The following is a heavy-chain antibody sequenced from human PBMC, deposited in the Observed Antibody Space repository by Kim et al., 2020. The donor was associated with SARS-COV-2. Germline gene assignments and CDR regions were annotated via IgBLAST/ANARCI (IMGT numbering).Heavy chain of an antibody. Sequence: ASVKVSCKASGYTFTSYGISWVRQAPGQGLEWMGWISAYNGNTNYAQKLQGRVTMTTDTSTSTAYMELRSLRSDDTAVYYCARGPPYCSGGSCYDWPPPTPGWFDPWGQGTLVTVSS. CDR1: GYTFTSYG. J-gene: IGHJ5*02. CDR3: ARGPPYCSGGSCYDWPPPTPGWFDP. CDR2: ISAYNGNT. V-gene: IGHV1-18*04. D-gene: IGHD2-15*01.